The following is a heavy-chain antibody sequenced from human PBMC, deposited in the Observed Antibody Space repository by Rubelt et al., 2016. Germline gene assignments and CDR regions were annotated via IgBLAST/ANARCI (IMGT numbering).Heavy chain of an antibody. Sequence: QVQLVESGGGVVQPGGSLRLSCAASGFTFSSYGMHWVRQAPGKGLEWVAFIRYDGSNKYYADSVKGRFTISRDNSKNTLYLKMKSLRGGATAVYYCATGMATKEAYWGQGTLVTVSS. D-gene: IGHD5-24*01. CDR2: IRYDGSNK. CDR3: ATGMATKEAY. CDR1: GFTFSSYG. J-gene: IGHJ4*02. V-gene: IGHV3-30*02.